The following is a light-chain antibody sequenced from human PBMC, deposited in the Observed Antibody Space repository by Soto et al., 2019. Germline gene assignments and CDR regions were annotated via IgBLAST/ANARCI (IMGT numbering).Light chain of an antibody. CDR3: QQYGSSPRT. J-gene: IGKJ1*01. CDR1: QSVSSSY. V-gene: IGKV3-20*01. CDR2: GAS. Sequence: EIVLTQSPGTLSLSPGERATLSCRASQSVSSSYLAWYQQKPGQAPRLLIYGASSRATGIPDRFSGSGSGTDFTLTISRLEPEDFSVYYCQQYGSSPRTFGQGTTVAIK.